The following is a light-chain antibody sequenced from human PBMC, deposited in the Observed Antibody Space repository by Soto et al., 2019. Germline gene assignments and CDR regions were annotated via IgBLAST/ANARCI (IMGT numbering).Light chain of an antibody. V-gene: IGKV3-11*01. CDR3: QQRSNWPRFT. CDR2: DAS. Sequence: EIVLTQSPATLSLSPEERATLSCRASQSVSSYLAWYQQKPGQAPRLLIYDASNRATGIPARFSGSGSETDFTLTISSLEPEDFAVYYCQQRSNWPRFTFGGGTKVEIK. J-gene: IGKJ4*01. CDR1: QSVSSY.